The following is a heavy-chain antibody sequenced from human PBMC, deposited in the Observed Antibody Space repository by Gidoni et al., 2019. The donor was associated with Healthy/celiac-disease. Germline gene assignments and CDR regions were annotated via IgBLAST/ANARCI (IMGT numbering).Heavy chain of an antibody. J-gene: IGHJ4*02. CDR3: AHREGGPRREYFDY. Sequence: QITSKESGPTLVKHTQTLTLTCTFSGFSLSTSGVGVGWIRQPPGKALEWLALIDWDDDKRYSPSLKSRLTITKDTSKNQVVLTMTNMDPVDTATYYCAHREGGPRREYFDYWGQGTLVTVSS. CDR1: GFSLSTSGVG. CDR2: IDWDDDK. V-gene: IGHV2-5*02.